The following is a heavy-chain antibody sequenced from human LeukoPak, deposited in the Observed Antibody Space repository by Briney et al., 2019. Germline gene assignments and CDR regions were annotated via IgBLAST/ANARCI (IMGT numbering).Heavy chain of an antibody. Sequence: GGSLRLSCVASGFTVSSNHMNWVRQAPGKGLEWVSVIYSGGRTYYADSVKGRFTISRDNSKNTLHLQMNSLRAEDTAVYYCARDPYGGNSFDYWGQGTLVTVSS. V-gene: IGHV3-66*01. CDR3: ARDPYGGNSFDY. CDR1: GFTVSSNH. D-gene: IGHD4-23*01. J-gene: IGHJ4*02. CDR2: IYSGGRT.